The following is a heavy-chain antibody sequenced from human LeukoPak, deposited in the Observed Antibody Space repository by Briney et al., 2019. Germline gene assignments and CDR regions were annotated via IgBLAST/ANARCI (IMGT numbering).Heavy chain of an antibody. CDR2: INPNSGIT. V-gene: IGHV1-2*02. J-gene: IGHJ4*02. CDR1: GYTFIDYY. CDR3: ARVRAPSFTQGGFDY. Sequence: GASVKVSCKASGYTFIDYYLHWVRQAPGQGLEWMGWINPNSGITDYAQNFQGRVTMTRDTSISTAYMELSSLRSDDTAVYHCARVRAPSFTQGGFDYWGQGTLVTVSS. D-gene: IGHD3-16*01.